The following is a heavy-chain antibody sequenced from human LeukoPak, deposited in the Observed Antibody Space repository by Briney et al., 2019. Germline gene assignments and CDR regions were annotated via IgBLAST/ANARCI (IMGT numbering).Heavy chain of an antibody. CDR3: ARDPSRGYSYGYADY. Sequence: GGSLRLSCAASGFSFSTYWMNWVRQPPGKGLEWVANIMRDGSEKYYVDSVKGRFTISRDNAKNSLHLQMTSLRAEDTAVYYCARDPSRGYSYGYADYWGQGNLVIVSS. J-gene: IGHJ4*02. CDR1: GFSFSTYW. V-gene: IGHV3-7*01. CDR2: IMRDGSEK. D-gene: IGHD5-18*01.